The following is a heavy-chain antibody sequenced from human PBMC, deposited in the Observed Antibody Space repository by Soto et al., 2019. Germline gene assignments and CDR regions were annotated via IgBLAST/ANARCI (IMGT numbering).Heavy chain of an antibody. V-gene: IGHV1-2*02. CDR3: ARDLSRRSWKGFDT. J-gene: IGHJ5*02. Sequence: QVQLVQSGAEVKEPGASVKVSCRTSGYTFTDHYINWVRQAPGQGPEYMGWIHPNSGDTKYTQRFQGRVNMTRDTSISTAYMELRRLTSDDTAVYYCARDLSRRSWKGFDTWGQGTLVTVSS. CDR2: IHPNSGDT. D-gene: IGHD1-1*01. CDR1: GYTFTDHY.